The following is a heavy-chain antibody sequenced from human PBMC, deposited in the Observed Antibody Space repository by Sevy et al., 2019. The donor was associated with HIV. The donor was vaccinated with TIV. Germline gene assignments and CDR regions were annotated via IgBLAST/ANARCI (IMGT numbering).Heavy chain of an antibody. D-gene: IGHD6-19*01. CDR3: ATAFRYSSDWTPLDFQH. Sequence: ASVKVSCKVSGYTLTELSMHWVRQAPGKGLEWMGGFDPEDGETIYAQKFQGRVTMTEDTSTDTAYMELSSLRSEDTAVYYCATAFRYSSDWTPLDFQHWGQGTLVTVSS. CDR1: GYTLTELS. CDR2: FDPEDGET. V-gene: IGHV1-24*01. J-gene: IGHJ1*01.